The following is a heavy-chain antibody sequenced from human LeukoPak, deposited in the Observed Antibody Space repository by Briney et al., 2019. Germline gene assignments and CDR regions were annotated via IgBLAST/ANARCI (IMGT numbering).Heavy chain of an antibody. Sequence: ASVKVSCKASGYTFTSYDINWVRQATGQGLEWMGWMNPNSGNTGYAQKFQGRVTMTRNTSISTAYMELSSLRSEDTAVYYCARGLRLAYCGGDCFDAFDIWGQGTMVTVSS. J-gene: IGHJ3*02. V-gene: IGHV1-8*01. CDR1: GYTFTSYD. CDR2: MNPNSGNT. CDR3: ARGLRLAYCGGDCFDAFDI. D-gene: IGHD2-21*02.